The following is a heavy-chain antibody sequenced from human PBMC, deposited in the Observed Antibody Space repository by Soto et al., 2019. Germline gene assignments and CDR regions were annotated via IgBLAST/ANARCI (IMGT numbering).Heavy chain of an antibody. CDR2: INHSGST. V-gene: IGHV4-34*01. CDR1: GGSFSGYY. CDR3: ARGRGSSSSRWFYP. D-gene: IGHD6-6*01. J-gene: IGHJ5*02. Sequence: SETLSLTCAVYGGSFSGYYWSWIRQPPGKGLEWIGEINHSGSTNYNPSLKSRVTISVDTSKNQFSLKLSSVTAADTAVYYCARGRGSSSSRWFYPWGQGTLVTVSS.